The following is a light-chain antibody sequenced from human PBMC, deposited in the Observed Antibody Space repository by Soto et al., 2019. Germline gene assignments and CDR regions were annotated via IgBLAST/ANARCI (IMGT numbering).Light chain of an antibody. CDR3: QQYGTAPWT. CDR1: QSVNSNF. CDR2: GAS. V-gene: IGKV3-20*01. J-gene: IGKJ1*01. Sequence: EIVLTQSPGTLSLSPGDRATLSCRASQSVNSNFLAWYQQKPGQAPRLLIYGASSRATGIPDRFSGSGSGTDFTLTISRLEPEDFAVYYCQQYGTAPWTFGQGTKVDIK.